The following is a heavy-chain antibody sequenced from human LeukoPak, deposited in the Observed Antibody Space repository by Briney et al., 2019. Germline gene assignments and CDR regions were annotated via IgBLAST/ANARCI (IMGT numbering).Heavy chain of an antibody. D-gene: IGHD2-2*01. V-gene: IGHV4-61*01. CDR2: IYYSGST. CDR1: GGSVSSGSYY. Sequence: SETLSLTCTVSGGSVSSGSYYWSWIRQPPGKGLQWIGYIYYSGSTNYNPSLKSRVTISVDTSKNQFSLKLSSVTAADTAVYYCARVGYQRSIDYWGQGTLVTVSS. J-gene: IGHJ4*02. CDR3: ARVGYQRSIDY.